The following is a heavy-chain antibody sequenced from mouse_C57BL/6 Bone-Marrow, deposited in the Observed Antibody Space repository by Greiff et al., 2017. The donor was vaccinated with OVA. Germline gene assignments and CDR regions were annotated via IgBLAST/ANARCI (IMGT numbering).Heavy chain of an antibody. Sequence: EVKLMESGGGLVQPKGSLKLSCAASGFTFNTYAMHWVRQAPGKGLEWVARIRSKSSNYATYYADSVKDRFNISRDNSPSMLYLQMTNLKAEDTAMYYCVRDYYGSSYGYFDVWGTGTTVTVSS. CDR3: VRDYYGSSYGYFDV. CDR2: IRSKSSNYAT. CDR1: GFTFNTYA. V-gene: IGHV10-3*01. J-gene: IGHJ1*03. D-gene: IGHD1-1*01.